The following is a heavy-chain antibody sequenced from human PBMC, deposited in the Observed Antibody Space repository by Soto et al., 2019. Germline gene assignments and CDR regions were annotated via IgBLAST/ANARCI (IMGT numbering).Heavy chain of an antibody. D-gene: IGHD6-6*01. J-gene: IGHJ4*02. CDR2: INSDGSST. Sequence: EVQLVESGGGLVQPGGSLRLSCAASGFTFSSYWMHWVRHAPGKGLVWVSRINSDGSSTNYADFVKGRFTISRDNAKNTLYLQMNSLRAEDTAVYYCERERSSSLDYWGQGTLVTVSS. V-gene: IGHV3-74*01. CDR1: GFTFSSYW. CDR3: ERERSSSLDY.